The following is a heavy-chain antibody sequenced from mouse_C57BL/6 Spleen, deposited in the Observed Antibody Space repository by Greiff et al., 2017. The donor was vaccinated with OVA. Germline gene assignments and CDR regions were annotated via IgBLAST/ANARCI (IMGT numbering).Heavy chain of an antibody. J-gene: IGHJ4*01. CDR1: GFTFSDYG. Sequence: EVQVVESGGGLVKPGGSLKLSCAASGFTFSDYGMHWVRQAPEKGLEWVAYISSGSSTIYYADTVKGRFTISRDNAKNTLFLQMTSLRSEDTAMYDCARENWDGYYAMDYWGQGTSVTVSS. D-gene: IGHD4-1*01. CDR2: ISSGSSTI. CDR3: ARENWDGYYAMDY. V-gene: IGHV5-17*01.